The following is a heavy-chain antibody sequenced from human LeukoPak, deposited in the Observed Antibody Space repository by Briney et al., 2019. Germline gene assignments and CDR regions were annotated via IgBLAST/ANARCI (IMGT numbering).Heavy chain of an antibody. CDR3: ARVNNWKHFGY. CDR1: GFTFSSYW. Sequence: GGSLRLSCAASGFTFSSYWMHWVRQAPGKGLVWVSRINSDGSSTSYADSVKGRFTISRDNAKSTLYLQMNSLRAEDTAVYYCARVNNWKHFGYWGQGTLVTVSS. V-gene: IGHV3-74*01. J-gene: IGHJ4*02. CDR2: INSDGSST. D-gene: IGHD1-20*01.